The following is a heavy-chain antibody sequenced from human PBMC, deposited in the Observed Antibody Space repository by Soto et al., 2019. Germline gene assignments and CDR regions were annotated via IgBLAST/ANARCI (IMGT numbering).Heavy chain of an antibody. CDR1: GFTCSSYS. CDR2: ISSSSSYI. CDR3: AREMTPGWFDP. V-gene: IGHV3-21*01. Sequence: VGSLILSCPASGFTCSSYSMNWVRQAPGKGLEWVSSISSSSSYIYYAESVKGRFTISRDNAKNSLYLQMNSLRAEDTAVYYCAREMTPGWFDPWGQGTVVTVSS. J-gene: IGHJ5*02.